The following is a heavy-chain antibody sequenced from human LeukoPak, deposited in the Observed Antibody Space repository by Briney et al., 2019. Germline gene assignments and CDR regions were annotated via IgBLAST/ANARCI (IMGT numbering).Heavy chain of an antibody. J-gene: IGHJ4*02. CDR3: AKGGVVVVTATTYYFDY. D-gene: IGHD2-21*02. V-gene: IGHV3-30*18. Sequence: GGSLRLSCAASGFTFSSYGMHWVRQAPGKGLEWVAVISYDGSNKYYADSVKGRFTISRDNSKNTLYLQMNSLRAEDTAVYHCAKGGVVVVTATTYYFDYWGQGTLVTVSS. CDR2: ISYDGSNK. CDR1: GFTFSSYG.